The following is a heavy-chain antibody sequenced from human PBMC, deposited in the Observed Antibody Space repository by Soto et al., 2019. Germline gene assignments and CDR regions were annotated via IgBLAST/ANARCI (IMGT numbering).Heavy chain of an antibody. CDR3: AKLSSPINDIAAAGPDY. Sequence: GGSLRLSCAVSGITVSGKKYITWVRQAPGKGLEWVSAISRSGGSTYYADSVKGRFTISRDNSKNTLYVQMNSLRAEDTAVYYCAKLSSPINDIAAAGPDYWGQGTLVTVSS. CDR2: ISRSGGST. J-gene: IGHJ4*02. D-gene: IGHD6-13*01. CDR1: GITVSGKKY. V-gene: IGHV3-23*01.